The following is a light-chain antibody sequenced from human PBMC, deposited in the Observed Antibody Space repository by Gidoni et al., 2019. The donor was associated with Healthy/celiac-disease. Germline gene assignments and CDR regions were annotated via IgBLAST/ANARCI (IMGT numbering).Light chain of an antibody. V-gene: IGKV1-6*01. CDR2: AAS. Sequence: AIQMTQSPSSLSASVGDRVTITCRASQGIRNDLGCYQQKPGKPPKLLIYAASSLQSGVPSGFSSSGSGPAFTLTISRLQPEDFAPYYCLQDYNYPPTFGQGTQVEIK. CDR3: LQDYNYPPT. CDR1: QGIRND. J-gene: IGKJ1*01.